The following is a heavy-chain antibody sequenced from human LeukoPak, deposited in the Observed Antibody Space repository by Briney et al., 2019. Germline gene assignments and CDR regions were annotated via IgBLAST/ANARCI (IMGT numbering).Heavy chain of an antibody. Sequence: GGSLRLSCAASGFTFRSYVMSWVRLAPGKGLEWVSGLNTDGAWIYYADSVKGRFTISRDNSENTLYLQMNSLRVEDTAIYYCAKELIVVVPAAILNYHYYGMDVWGQGTTVTVSS. CDR1: GFTFRSYV. J-gene: IGHJ6*02. CDR2: LNTDGAWI. CDR3: AKELIVVVPAAILNYHYYGMDV. V-gene: IGHV3-23*01. D-gene: IGHD2-2*01.